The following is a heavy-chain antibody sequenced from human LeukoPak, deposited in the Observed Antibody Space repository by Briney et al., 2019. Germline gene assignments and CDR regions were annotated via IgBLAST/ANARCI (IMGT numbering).Heavy chain of an antibody. CDR2: IYPGDSDT. D-gene: IGHD6-19*01. J-gene: IGHJ5*02. V-gene: IGHV5-51*01. CDR1: GYSFTNYW. CDR3: ARHNGRYDPNYRFDP. Sequence: GESLKISCKGSGYSFTNYWIGWVRQMPGKGLELMGLIYPGDSDTTYSPSFQGQVTISADKSISTAYLQWSSLKASDTAMYYCARHNGRYDPNYRFDPWGQGTLVTVSS.